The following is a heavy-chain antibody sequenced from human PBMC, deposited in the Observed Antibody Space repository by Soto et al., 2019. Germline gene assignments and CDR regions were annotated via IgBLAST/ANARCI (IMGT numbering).Heavy chain of an antibody. CDR2: ISNDGINK. CDR1: GFTFSDYG. V-gene: IGHV3-30*18. J-gene: IGHJ4*02. D-gene: IGHD3-16*01. Sequence: QVQLGEFGGGVVQPGWSLRLSCAASGFTFSDYGMHWVRQAPGKGLEWVAVISNDGINKYHADSVKGRFTISRDNSKNAGYLQMNSLRAEDTAVYHCAKDRGWGPFDDWGQGTLVTVSS. CDR3: AKDRGWGPFDD.